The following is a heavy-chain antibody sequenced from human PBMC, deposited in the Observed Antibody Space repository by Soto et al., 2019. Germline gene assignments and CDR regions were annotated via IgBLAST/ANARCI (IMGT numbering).Heavy chain of an antibody. Sequence: SVKVSCKASGGTFSSYAISWVRQAPGQGLEWMGGIIPIFGTANYAQKFQGRVTITADESTSTAYMELSSLRSDDTAVYYCAREYYDSSGYYGGYYYYYGMDVWGQGTTVTVSS. D-gene: IGHD3-22*01. J-gene: IGHJ6*02. CDR3: AREYYDSSGYYGGYYYYYGMDV. CDR1: GGTFSSYA. CDR2: IIPIFGTA. V-gene: IGHV1-69*13.